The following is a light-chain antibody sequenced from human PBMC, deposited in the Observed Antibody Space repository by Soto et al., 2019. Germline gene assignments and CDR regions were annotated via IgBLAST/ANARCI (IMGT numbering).Light chain of an antibody. J-gene: IGKJ1*01. CDR3: QQYNNWTAWT. Sequence: IVMTQSPATLSVSPGERATLSCRASQSVTRNLAWFQQKPGQAPRLLIYDASTRATGIPGRFSGSGSGTEFTLTINSLQSEDFAVYYCQQYNNWTAWTFGQGTKVEIK. CDR2: DAS. V-gene: IGKV3-15*01. CDR1: QSVTRN.